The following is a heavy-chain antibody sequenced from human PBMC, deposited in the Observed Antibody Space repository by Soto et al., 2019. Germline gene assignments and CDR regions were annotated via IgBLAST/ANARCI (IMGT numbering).Heavy chain of an antibody. CDR3: ASIVGYYYYYMDV. CDR1: GGSISSSSYY. V-gene: IGHV4-39*01. CDR2: IYYSGTT. Sequence: SETLSLTCTVAGGSISSSSYYWGWIRQPPGKGLEWIGSIYYSGTTYYNPSLESRVTISVDTSKNQFSLKLSAVTAADTAVYYCASIVGYYYYYMDVWGKGTTVTVSS. D-gene: IGHD1-26*01. J-gene: IGHJ6*03.